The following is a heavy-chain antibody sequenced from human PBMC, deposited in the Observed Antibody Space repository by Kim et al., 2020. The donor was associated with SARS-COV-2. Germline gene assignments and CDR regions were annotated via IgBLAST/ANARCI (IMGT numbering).Heavy chain of an antibody. D-gene: IGHD3-10*01. J-gene: IGHJ5*02. Sequence: ASVKVSCKPSGYTFTDYFLHWVRQAPGQGLEWMGRINPNSGATAYAQRFQGRVSMTRDTSISTAYMDLSGLTSDDTAVYYCARGVEGSANNWFDPWGQGT. CDR3: ARGVEGSANNWFDP. CDR1: GYTFTDYF. V-gene: IGHV1-2*06. CDR2: INPNSGAT.